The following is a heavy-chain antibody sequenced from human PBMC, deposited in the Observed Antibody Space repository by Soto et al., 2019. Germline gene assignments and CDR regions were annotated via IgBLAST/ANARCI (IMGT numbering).Heavy chain of an antibody. CDR3: ARVPGP. CDR1: GGSISSGGYS. Sequence: HLQLQESGSGLVKPSQTLSLTCAVSGGSISSGGYSWSWIRQPPGKGLEWIGYIYHSGSTYYHPSLKSRVTISVDRSKTQFSLKLSSVTAADTAVYYCARVPGPWGQGTLGTVSS. V-gene: IGHV4-30-2*01. D-gene: IGHD7-27*01. J-gene: IGHJ5*02. CDR2: IYHSGST.